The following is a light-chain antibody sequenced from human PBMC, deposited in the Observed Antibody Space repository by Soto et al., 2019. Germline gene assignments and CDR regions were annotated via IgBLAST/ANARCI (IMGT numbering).Light chain of an antibody. CDR1: STDVDGYDY. V-gene: IGLV2-14*03. CDR2: DVN. J-gene: IGLJ1*01. Sequence: QSVLTQPASVNRSPGQSITISRTRASTDVDGYDYISWYQQHPGQAPKLMIYDVNNRPSGVSYRFSGSKSGDTASLTISGLQAEDDADYYCSSYTSSAPFYVFGTGTKVTVL. CDR3: SSYTSSAPFYV.